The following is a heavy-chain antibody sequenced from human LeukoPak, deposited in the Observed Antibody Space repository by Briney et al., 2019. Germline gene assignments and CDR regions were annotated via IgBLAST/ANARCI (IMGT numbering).Heavy chain of an antibody. Sequence: PSETLSLTCAVYGGSFSGYYWSWIRQPPGKGLEWIGEINHSGSTNYNPSLKSRVTISVDTSKNQFSLKLSSVTAADTAVYYCARMLVGATYYFVYWGQGTLVTVSS. V-gene: IGHV4-34*01. CDR2: INHSGST. D-gene: IGHD1-26*01. CDR1: GGSFSGYY. J-gene: IGHJ4*02. CDR3: ARMLVGATYYFVY.